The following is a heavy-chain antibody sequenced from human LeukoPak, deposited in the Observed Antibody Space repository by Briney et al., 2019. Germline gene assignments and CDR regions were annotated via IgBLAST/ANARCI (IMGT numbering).Heavy chain of an antibody. D-gene: IGHD2-15*01. CDR3: ARGDKFSGDY. CDR2: IHQDGNEK. Sequence: GGSLRLSCAASGFTFSTYWMSWVRQAPGKWLEWVANIHQDGNEKYYVDSVKGRFTNSRDNAKTSLYLQMNSLRAEDTAVYYCARGDKFSGDYWGQGTLVTVSS. CDR1: GFTFSTYW. J-gene: IGHJ4*02. V-gene: IGHV3-7*04.